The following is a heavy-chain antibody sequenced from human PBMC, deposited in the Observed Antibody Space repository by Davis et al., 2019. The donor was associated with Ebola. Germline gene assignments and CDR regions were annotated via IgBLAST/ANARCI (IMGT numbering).Heavy chain of an antibody. CDR3: AKGAGVLRFLEWLLPFDS. J-gene: IGHJ4*02. V-gene: IGHV3-23*01. D-gene: IGHD3-3*01. CDR2: ISGTGDYT. CDR1: GFPFSSYA. Sequence: GGSLRLSCAASGFPFSSYAMSWVRQAPGKGLEWVSTISGTGDYTFYADSVKGRFTISRDNSKNTLYLLMNSLRAEDTAVYHCAKGAGVLRFLEWLLPFDSWGQGTLVTVSS.